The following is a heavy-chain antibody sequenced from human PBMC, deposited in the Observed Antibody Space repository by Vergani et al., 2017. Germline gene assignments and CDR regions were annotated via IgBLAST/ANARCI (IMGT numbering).Heavy chain of an antibody. CDR2: ISYDGSKK. D-gene: IGHD6-13*01. Sequence: QVQLVESGGGVVQPGRSLRLSCAASGFTFSSYGMHWVRQAPGKGLEWVAVISYDGSKKYYADSVRGRFTISRDNSKNTLYLQMDSLRAEDTAVYYWAKVVSSSTWYIPSFDYWGQGTLVTVSS. V-gene: IGHV3-30*18. J-gene: IGHJ4*02. CDR3: AKVVSSSTWYIPSFDY. CDR1: GFTFSSYG.